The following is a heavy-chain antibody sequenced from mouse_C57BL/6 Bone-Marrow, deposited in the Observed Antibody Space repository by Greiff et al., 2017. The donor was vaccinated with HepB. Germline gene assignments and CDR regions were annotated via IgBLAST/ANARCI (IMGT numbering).Heavy chain of an antibody. CDR3: ARDDYVIHYAMDY. CDR1: GYTFTSYW. D-gene: IGHD2-4*01. CDR2: INPSSGYT. J-gene: IGHJ4*01. V-gene: IGHV1-7*01. Sequence: VQLQQSGAELAKPGASVKLSCKASGYTFTSYWMHWVKQRPGQGLEWIGYINPSSGYTKYNQKFKDKATLTADTASSTAYMQLSSLTYEDSAVYYCARDDYVIHYAMDYWGQGTSVTVSS.